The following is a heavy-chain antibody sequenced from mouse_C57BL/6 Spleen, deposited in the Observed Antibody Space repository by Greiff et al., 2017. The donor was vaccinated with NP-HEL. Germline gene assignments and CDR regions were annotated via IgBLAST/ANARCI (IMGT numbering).Heavy chain of an antibody. V-gene: IGHV1-15*01. Sequence: QVQLQQSGAELVRPGASVTLSCKASGYTFTDYEMHWVKQTPVHGLEWIGAIDPETGGTAYNQKFKGKAILTADKSSSTAYMELRSLTSEDSAVYYCTRDHYGSVFAYWGKGTLVTVSA. CDR1: GYTFTDYE. CDR2: IDPETGGT. D-gene: IGHD1-1*01. J-gene: IGHJ3*01. CDR3: TRDHYGSVFAY.